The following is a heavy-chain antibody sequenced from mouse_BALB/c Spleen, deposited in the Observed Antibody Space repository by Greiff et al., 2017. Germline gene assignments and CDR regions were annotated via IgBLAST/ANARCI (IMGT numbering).Heavy chain of an antibody. CDR1: GDSITSGY. D-gene: IGHD2-4*01. CDR2: ISYSGST. V-gene: IGHV3-8*02. J-gene: IGHJ4*01. CDR3: ARSPMITGAMDY. Sequence: EVQLHESGPSLVKPSQTLSLTCSVTGDSITSGYWNWIRKFPGNKLEYMGYISYSGSTYYNPSLKSRISITRDTSKNQYHLQLNSVTTEDTATDYCARSPMITGAMDYWGQGTSVTVSA.